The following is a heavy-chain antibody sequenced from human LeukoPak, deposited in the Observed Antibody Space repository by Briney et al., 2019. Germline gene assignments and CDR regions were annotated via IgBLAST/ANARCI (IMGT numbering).Heavy chain of an antibody. D-gene: IGHD2-15*01. CDR3: ATRVYCSGGSCYRDAFDI. V-gene: IGHV5-51*01. CDR2: IYPSDSDT. CDR1: GYSFTSYW. J-gene: IGHJ3*02. Sequence: GESLKISCKGSGYSFTSYWIGWVRQMPGKGLEWMGIIYPSDSDTRYSPSFQGQVTISADKSISTAYLQWSSLKASDTAMYYCATRVYCSGGSCYRDAFDIWGQGTMVTVSS.